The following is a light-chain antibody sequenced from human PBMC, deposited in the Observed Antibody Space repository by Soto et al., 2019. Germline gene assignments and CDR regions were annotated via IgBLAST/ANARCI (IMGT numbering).Light chain of an antibody. CDR2: DAS. J-gene: IGKJ5*01. CDR1: QSVSNN. Sequence: EIVLTQSPAILSLSPGERDTVSWRASQSVSNNLGWYQQKPGQAPRLLIYDASNRATGIPARFSGSGSGTDFTLTISSLEPEDFAVYYCQHGGTFGQGTRLEIK. V-gene: IGKV3-11*01. CDR3: QHGGT.